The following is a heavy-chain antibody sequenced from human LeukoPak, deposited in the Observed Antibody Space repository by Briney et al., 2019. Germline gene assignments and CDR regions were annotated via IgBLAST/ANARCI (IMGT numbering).Heavy chain of an antibody. CDR1: GGSFSGYY. J-gene: IGHJ3*02. V-gene: IGHV4-34*01. Sequence: SETLSLTCAVYGGSFSGYYWSWIRQPPGKGLEGMGEINHSGSTNYNPSLKSRFTISVDTSKNQFSLKLSSVTAADTAVYYCASPEGGAANFDAFDIWGQGTMVTVSS. D-gene: IGHD1-26*01. CDR3: ASPEGGAANFDAFDI. CDR2: INHSGST.